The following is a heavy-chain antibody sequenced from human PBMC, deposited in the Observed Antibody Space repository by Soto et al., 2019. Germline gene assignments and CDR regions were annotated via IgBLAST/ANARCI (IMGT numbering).Heavy chain of an antibody. CDR1: GYTFTSYT. D-gene: IGHD4-4*01. CDR3: ARDTGNLFDY. Sequence: ASVKVSCKASGYTFTSYTVSWVRQAPGQGLEWVGWIGPSSGNTDSARNLQGRVTMTTDTSTSKAYMELRSLRSDDTAVYYCARDTGNLFDYWGQGTLVTVSS. J-gene: IGHJ4*02. CDR2: IGPSSGNT. V-gene: IGHV1-18*01.